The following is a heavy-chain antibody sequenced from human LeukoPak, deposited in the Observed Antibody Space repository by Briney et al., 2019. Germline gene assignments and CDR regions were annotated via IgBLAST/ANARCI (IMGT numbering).Heavy chain of an antibody. CDR3: ARASGDFWSGYYDY. V-gene: IGHV1-8*01. D-gene: IGHD3-3*01. CDR2: MNPNSGNT. Sequence: ASVKVSCKASGYTFTGYDINWVRQATGQGLEWMGWMNPNSGNTGYAQKFQGRVTMTRNTSISTAYMELSSLRSEDTAVYYCARASGDFWSGYYDYWGQGTLVTVSS. J-gene: IGHJ4*02. CDR1: GYTFTGYD.